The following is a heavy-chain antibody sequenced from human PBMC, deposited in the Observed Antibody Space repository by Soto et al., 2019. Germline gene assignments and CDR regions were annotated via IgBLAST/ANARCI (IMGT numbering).Heavy chain of an antibody. J-gene: IGHJ5*02. V-gene: IGHV1-69*13. CDR1: GGTFSSYA. Sequence: SVKVSCKASGGTFSSYAISWVRQAPGQGLEWMGGIIPIFGTANYAQKFQGRVTITADESTSTAYMELSSLRSEDTAVYYCAREPSISSWYLDWFDPWGQGTLVTVSS. CDR2: IIPIFGTA. CDR3: AREPSISSWYLDWFDP. D-gene: IGHD6-13*01.